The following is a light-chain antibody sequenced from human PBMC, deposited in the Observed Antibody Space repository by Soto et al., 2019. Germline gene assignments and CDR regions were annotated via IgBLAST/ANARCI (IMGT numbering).Light chain of an antibody. V-gene: IGKV3-15*01. CDR2: GAS. CDR1: QTIGNK. Sequence: EIVLAQSPATLSVSPGERVTLSCRATQTIGNKLAWYLQRPGQAPRLLIYGASTRAPGISARFSGSGSGTEFTLTISSLQSEDFAIYYCQQYNNWSWTFGQGTKVDIK. J-gene: IGKJ1*01. CDR3: QQYNNWSWT.